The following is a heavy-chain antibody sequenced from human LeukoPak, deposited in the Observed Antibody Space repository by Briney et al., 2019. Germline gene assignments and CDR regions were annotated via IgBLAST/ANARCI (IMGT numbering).Heavy chain of an antibody. CDR3: ARDTKYAFDN. CDR2: IGISSGNT. J-gene: IGHJ4*02. Sequence: GGSLRLSCAASGFTFSSYSMNWFRQAPGKGLEWISYIGISSGNTKYADSVKGRFTISGDKARNSVYLQMNSLRVEDTAVYYCARDTKYAFDNWGQGTLVTVSS. V-gene: IGHV3-48*01. D-gene: IGHD2-2*01. CDR1: GFTFSSYS.